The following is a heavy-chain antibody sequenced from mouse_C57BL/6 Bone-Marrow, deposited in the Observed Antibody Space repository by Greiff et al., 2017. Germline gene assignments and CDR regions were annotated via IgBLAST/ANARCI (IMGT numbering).Heavy chain of an antibody. CDR1: GYAFSSYW. V-gene: IGHV1-80*01. CDR3: GGSVWLPYYAMEY. D-gene: IGHD2-2*01. CDR2: IYPGDGDT. J-gene: IGHJ4*01. Sequence: VQLQQSGAELVKPGASVKISCKASGYAFSSYWMNWVKQRPGKGLEWIGQIYPGDGDTNYNGKFKGKATLTADKSSSTAYMQLSSLTSEDSAVYFCGGSVWLPYYAMEYWGQRASVTVSS.